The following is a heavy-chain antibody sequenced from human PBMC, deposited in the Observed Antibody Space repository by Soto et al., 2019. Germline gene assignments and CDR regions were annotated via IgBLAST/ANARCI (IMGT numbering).Heavy chain of an antibody. V-gene: IGHV3-30*18. D-gene: IGHD3-10*01. CDR3: AKDVGKYYYGSGNYYNVRYFDY. CDR1: GFIFSSYG. Sequence: GGSLRLSCAASGFIFSSYGMHWVRQAPGKGLEWVALTSYDGSDEYYADSVKGRFTISRDNSKNTLYLQMNSLRVEDTAVYYCAKDVGKYYYGSGNYYNVRYFDYWGQGTLVTVSS. CDR2: TSYDGSDE. J-gene: IGHJ4*02.